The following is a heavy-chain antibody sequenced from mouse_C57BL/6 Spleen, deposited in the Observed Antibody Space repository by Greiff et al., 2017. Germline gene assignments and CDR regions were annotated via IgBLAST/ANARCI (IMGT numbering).Heavy chain of an antibody. CDR1: GFSLTSYG. Sequence: QVQLKESGPGLVAPSQSLSITCTVSGFSLTSYGVHWVRQPPGKGLEWLVVIWSDGSTTYNSALNSRLSISKDNSKSQVFLKMNSLQTDDTAMYYCARHYGGSSPAYYAMDYWGQGTSVTVSS. CDR2: IWSDGST. D-gene: IGHD1-1*01. CDR3: ARHYGGSSPAYYAMDY. V-gene: IGHV2-6-1*01. J-gene: IGHJ4*01.